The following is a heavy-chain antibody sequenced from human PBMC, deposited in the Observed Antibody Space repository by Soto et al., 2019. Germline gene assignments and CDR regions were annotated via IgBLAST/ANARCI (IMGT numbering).Heavy chain of an antibody. CDR3: ARGFRNGCNV. CDR2: ISGPSIYI. CDR1: GFTFSGYS. Sequence: EVQLVESGGGLVKPGGSLRLSCVASGFTFSGYSINWVRQAPGKGLEWVSYISGPSIYIYYADSVKGRFTISIDKAKSAVYFQMNSLRAEDTAIFYCARGFRNGCNVWGQGTSV. V-gene: IGHV3-21*06. J-gene: IGHJ6*02. D-gene: IGHD2-8*01.